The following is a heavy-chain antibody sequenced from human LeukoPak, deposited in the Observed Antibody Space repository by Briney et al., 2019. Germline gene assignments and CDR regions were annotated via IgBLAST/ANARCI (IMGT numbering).Heavy chain of an antibody. D-gene: IGHD2-15*01. CDR2: VNPNSGDT. Sequence: GASVKVSCKASGYTFTDYYPYWVRQAPGQGLEWLGWVNPNSGDTTYGQKFQGRATMTRDTSISAAYMELSSLRSDDTAIYYCARTDKWCNGGTCHLDYWGQGTLVTVSS. V-gene: IGHV1-2*02. J-gene: IGHJ4*02. CDR3: ARTDKWCNGGTCHLDY. CDR1: GYTFTDYY.